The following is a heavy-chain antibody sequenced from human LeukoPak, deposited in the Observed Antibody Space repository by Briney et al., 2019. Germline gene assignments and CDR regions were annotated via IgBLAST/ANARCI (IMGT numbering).Heavy chain of an antibody. J-gene: IGHJ6*02. Sequence: QPGGSLRLSCAASGFTFSSHAMNWVRQAPGKGLEWVSNISGRGGSTYYADSVKGRFTISRDNSKNTLYLQMNSLRAEDTAVYYCARVYDSSGYYGMDVWGQGTTVTVSS. D-gene: IGHD3-22*01. CDR2: ISGRGGST. CDR3: ARVYDSSGYYGMDV. V-gene: IGHV3-23*01. CDR1: GFTFSSHA.